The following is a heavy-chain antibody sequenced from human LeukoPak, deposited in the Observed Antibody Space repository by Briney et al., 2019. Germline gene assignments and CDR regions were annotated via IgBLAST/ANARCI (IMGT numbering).Heavy chain of an antibody. Sequence: ETLSLTCTVSGGSISSYYWSWIRQPPGKGLEWIGYIYYSGSTNYNPSLKSRVTISVDTSKNQFSLKLSSVTAADTAVYYCARVLRYSSGYHTHAFDIWGQGTMVTVSS. CDR1: GGSISSYY. J-gene: IGHJ3*02. D-gene: IGHD3-22*01. CDR3: ARVLRYSSGYHTHAFDI. V-gene: IGHV4-59*01. CDR2: IYYSGST.